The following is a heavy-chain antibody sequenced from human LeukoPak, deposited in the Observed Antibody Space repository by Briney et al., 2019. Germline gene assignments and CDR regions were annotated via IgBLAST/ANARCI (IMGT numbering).Heavy chain of an antibody. D-gene: IGHD4-23*01. CDR1: GYTFTSYG. Sequence: WASVKVSCKASGYTFTSYGISWVRQAPGQGLEWMGWISAYNGNTNYAQKLQGRVTMTTDTSTSTAYMELRSLRSDDTAVYYCARVPTTVVTLHYFDYWGQGTLVTVSS. CDR2: ISAYNGNT. CDR3: ARVPTTVVTLHYFDY. J-gene: IGHJ4*02. V-gene: IGHV1-18*01.